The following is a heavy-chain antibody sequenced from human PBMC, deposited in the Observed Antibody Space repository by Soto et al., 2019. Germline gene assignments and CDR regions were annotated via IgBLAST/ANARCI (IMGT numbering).Heavy chain of an antibody. CDR1: GGCISSYY. V-gene: IGHV4-59*08. Sequence: SETLSLTCTVSGGCISSYYWSWIRQPPGKGLEWIGYMYYGGRTNYNPSLKSRVTISVDTSKMQGSLKLSSVTAADTAVYFCARGTPSPLIVRSSRGPWFDPWGQGTLVTVSS. CDR3: ARGTPSPLIVRSSRGPWFDP. J-gene: IGHJ5*02. D-gene: IGHD2-15*01. CDR2: MYYGGRT.